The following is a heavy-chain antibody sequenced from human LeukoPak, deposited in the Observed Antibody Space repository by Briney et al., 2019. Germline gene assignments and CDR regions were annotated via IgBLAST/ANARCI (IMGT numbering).Heavy chain of an antibody. D-gene: IGHD6-19*01. CDR3: AREAPPGSVNDY. V-gene: IGHV3-74*01. J-gene: IGHJ4*02. Sequence: GGSLRLSCAASGFTFNKYWLHWVRQVPGKGLMWVSRVSAEGTNTDYADSARGRFTISRDNARNTLYLQMNSLRAEDTAVYYCAREAPPGSVNDYWGQGTLVTVSS. CDR1: GFTFNKYW. CDR2: VSAEGTNT.